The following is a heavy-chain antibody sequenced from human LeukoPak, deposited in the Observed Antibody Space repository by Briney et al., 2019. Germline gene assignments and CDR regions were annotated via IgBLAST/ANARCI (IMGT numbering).Heavy chain of an antibody. D-gene: IGHD3-22*01. CDR2: ISGSGGST. CDR3: AKGPPTYYYDSSGYRYFDY. CDR1: GFTFSSYV. V-gene: IGHV3-23*01. Sequence: GGSLRLSCAASGFTFSSYVMSWVRQAPGKGLEWVSAISGSGGSTYYADSVKGRFTISRDNSKNTLYLQMNSLRAEDTAVYYCAKGPPTYYYDSSGYRYFDYCGQGTLVTVSS. J-gene: IGHJ4*02.